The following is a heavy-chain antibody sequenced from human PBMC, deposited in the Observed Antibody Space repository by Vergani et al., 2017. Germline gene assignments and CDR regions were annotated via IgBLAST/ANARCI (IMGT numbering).Heavy chain of an antibody. V-gene: IGHV3-7*03. CDR3: ARDPETYYDYVWGSYRSYNWFDP. CDR1: GFTFSSYW. CDR2: IKQDGSEK. J-gene: IGHJ5*02. D-gene: IGHD3-16*02. Sequence: EVQLVESGGGLVQPGGSLRLSCAASGFTFSSYWMSWVRQAPGKGLEWVANIKQDGSEKYYVDSVKGRFTISRDNAKNSLYLQMNCLRAEDTAVYYCARDPETYYDYVWGSYRSYNWFDPWGQGTLVTVSS.